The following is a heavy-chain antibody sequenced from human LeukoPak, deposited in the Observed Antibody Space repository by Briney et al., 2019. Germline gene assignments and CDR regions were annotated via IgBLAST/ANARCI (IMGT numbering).Heavy chain of an antibody. Sequence: PGGSLRLSCAASGFTFTSHSMSWVRQAPGKGLEWVSATSSSGHVTFYADSVKGRFTVSRDQSQYTLFLHMSSLRADDTAVYYCAKHRLPVAGSPSKNPTAYFEDWGQGILVTVSS. D-gene: IGHD6-19*01. J-gene: IGHJ4*02. CDR3: AKHRLPVAGSPSKNPTAYFED. CDR1: GFTFTSHS. CDR2: TSSSGHVT. V-gene: IGHV3-23*01.